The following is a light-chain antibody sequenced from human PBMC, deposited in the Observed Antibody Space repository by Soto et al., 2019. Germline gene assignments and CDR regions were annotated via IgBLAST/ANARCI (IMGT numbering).Light chain of an antibody. CDR2: DAS. V-gene: IGKV1-5*01. Sequence: DIQMTQSPSTLSASVGDRVTITCRASQSISTWLAWYQQKPGRAPKLLIHDASSLESGVPSRFSGSGSGTEFTLTISSLQPDDFASYYCQQYNDYPLTFGGGTKLEIK. CDR1: QSISTW. CDR3: QQYNDYPLT. J-gene: IGKJ4*01.